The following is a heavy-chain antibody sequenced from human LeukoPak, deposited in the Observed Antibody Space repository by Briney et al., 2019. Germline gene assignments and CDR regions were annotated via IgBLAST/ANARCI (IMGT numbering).Heavy chain of an antibody. CDR3: ARDLQYSSSSNFDY. J-gene: IGHJ4*02. CDR2: ISAYNGNT. V-gene: IGHV1-18*01. D-gene: IGHD6-6*01. CDR1: GYTFTGYG. Sequence: ASVKVSCKASGYTFTGYGISWVRQAPGQGLEWMGWISAYNGNTNYAQKLQGRVTMTTDTSTSTAYMELRSLRSDDTAVYYCARDLQYSSSSNFDYWGQGTLVTVSS.